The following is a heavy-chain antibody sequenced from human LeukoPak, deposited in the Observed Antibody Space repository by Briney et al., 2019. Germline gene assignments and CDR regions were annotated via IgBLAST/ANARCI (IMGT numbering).Heavy chain of an antibody. CDR3: ARKMYSSGSTRLNWFDP. J-gene: IGHJ5*02. D-gene: IGHD6-19*01. CDR1: VGSFSGYY. CDR2: INHSGST. V-gene: IGHV4-34*01. Sequence: PETLSLTCAVYVGSFSGYYWSWIRQPPGKGLEWIGEINHSGSTNYNPSLKSRVTISVDTSKNQFSLKLSSVTAADTAVYYCARKMYSSGSTRLNWFDPGGQGTLVTVSS.